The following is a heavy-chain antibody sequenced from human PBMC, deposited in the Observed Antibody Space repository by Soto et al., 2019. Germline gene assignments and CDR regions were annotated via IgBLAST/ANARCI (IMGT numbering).Heavy chain of an antibody. V-gene: IGHV1-69*13. J-gene: IGHJ6*02. CDR3: ARGLGRGYYYYGMDV. Sequence: GASVKVSCTASGGTFSSYAISWVRQAPGQGLEWMGGIIPIFGTANYAQKFQGRVTITADESTSTAYMELSSLRSEDTAVYYCARGLGRGYYYYGMDVWGQGTTVTVSS. CDR1: GGTFSSYA. CDR2: IIPIFGTA. D-gene: IGHD3-10*01.